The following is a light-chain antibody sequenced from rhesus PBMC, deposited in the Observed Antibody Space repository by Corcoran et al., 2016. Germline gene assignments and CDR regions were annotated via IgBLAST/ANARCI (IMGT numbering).Light chain of an antibody. Sequence: QAALTQSPSVSGSPGQSVTISCTGPSSDIGGYNRVSWYQQHPGQAPKLMIYEVSKRPSGVSDRFSGSKSGNTASLTISGLQAEDEADYYCSSYATSSAYIFGAGTRLTVL. CDR3: SSYATSSAYI. V-gene: IGLV2-13*02. CDR1: SSDIGGYNR. J-gene: IGLJ1*01. CDR2: EVS.